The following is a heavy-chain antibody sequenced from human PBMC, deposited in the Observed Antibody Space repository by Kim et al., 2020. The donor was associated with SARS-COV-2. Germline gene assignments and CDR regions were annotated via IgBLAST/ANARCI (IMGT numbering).Heavy chain of an antibody. CDR3: ARVSYCGGDCYPDYFDY. D-gene: IGHD2-21*02. Sequence: VKGRFTISRDNSKNTLYLQMNSLRAEDTAVYYCARVSYCGGDCYPDYFDYWGQGTLVTVSS. V-gene: IGHV3-53*01. J-gene: IGHJ4*02.